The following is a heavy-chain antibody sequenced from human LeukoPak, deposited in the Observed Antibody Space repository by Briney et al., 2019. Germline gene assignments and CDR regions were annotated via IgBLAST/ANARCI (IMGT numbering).Heavy chain of an antibody. D-gene: IGHD3-10*01. CDR1: GFTFTDFY. J-gene: IGHJ4*02. Sequence: GGSLRLSCAASGFTFTDFYISWVRQAPGKGLEWVSYISASGSVIYYADSVKGRFTISRDNAKNSLYLQLNSLRAEDTAVYYCARDYNSWGQGNLVAVSS. V-gene: IGHV3-11*01. CDR2: ISASGSVI. CDR3: ARDYNS.